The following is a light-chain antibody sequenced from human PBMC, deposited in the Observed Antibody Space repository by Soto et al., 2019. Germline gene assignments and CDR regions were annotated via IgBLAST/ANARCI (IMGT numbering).Light chain of an antibody. CDR3: MQTLQTPWT. CDR1: QSLRHTNGYNY. J-gene: IGKJ1*01. V-gene: IGKV2-28*01. CDR2: FGP. Sequence: DIVLTQSPLSLPVTPGEPASISCRSGQSLRHTNGYNYLDWYLQKPGQSPRLLMYFGPNRASGVPDRFSASGSGTDFTLKISRVEAEDVGVYYCMQTLQTPWTFGQGTKVEIK.